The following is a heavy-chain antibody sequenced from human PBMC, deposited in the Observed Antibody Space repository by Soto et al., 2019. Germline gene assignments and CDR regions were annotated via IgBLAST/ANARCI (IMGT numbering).Heavy chain of an antibody. CDR2: ISYDGSNK. V-gene: IGHV3-30-3*01. CDR3: ARGVWGYSGYDYPPFDY. D-gene: IGHD5-12*01. CDR1: GFTFSSYA. Sequence: QVQLVESGGGVVQPGRSLRLSCAASGFTFSSYAMHWVRQAPGKGLEWVAVISYDGSNKYYADSVKGRFTISRDNSKNTLYLQMNSLRAEDTAVYYCARGVWGYSGYDYPPFDYWGQGTLVTVSS. J-gene: IGHJ4*02.